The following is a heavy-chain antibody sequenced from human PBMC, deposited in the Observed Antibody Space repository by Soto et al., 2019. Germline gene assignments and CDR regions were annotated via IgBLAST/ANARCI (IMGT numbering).Heavy chain of an antibody. J-gene: IGHJ5*02. CDR2: IYHSGST. D-gene: IGHD2-2*01. CDR1: GDFISSNSW. V-gene: IGHV4-4*02. Sequence: PSETLSLTCAVSGDFISSNSWWSWVRQPPGEGLEWIGEIYHSGSTKYNPSLRSRVTISLDKSKNQFSLKLSSVTASDTAMYYCASSNNYNWFDPWGQGTLVTVS. CDR3: ASSNNYNWFDP.